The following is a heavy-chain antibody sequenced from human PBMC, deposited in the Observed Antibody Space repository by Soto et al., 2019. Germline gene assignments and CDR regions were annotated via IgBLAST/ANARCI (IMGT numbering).Heavy chain of an antibody. CDR1: GASLIVVPYT. CDR3: ARLPTGWPNWVDP. V-gene: IGHV4-39*01. Sequence: SETLSLTCPVSGASLIVVPYTWGWIRQSPERGIECIGTISHKATTYYNPSLENRLNTSLATSKKKFTLRLTSVAAEYTAVYYCARLPTGWPNWVDPWGQGILVTVSS. CDR2: ISHKATT. D-gene: IGHD6-19*01. J-gene: IGHJ5*02.